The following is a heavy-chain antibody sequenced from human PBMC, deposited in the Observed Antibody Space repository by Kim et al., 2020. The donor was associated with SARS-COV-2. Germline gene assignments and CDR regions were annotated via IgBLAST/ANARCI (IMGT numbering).Heavy chain of an antibody. CDR1: GDSVSSNSAA. CDR3: ARGSPMGTGYYYYYGMDG. CDR2: TYYRSKWYN. Sequence: SQTLSLTCAISGDSVSSNSAAWNWIRQSPSRGLEWVGRTYYRSKWYNDYAVSVKSRITINPDTSKNQFSLQLNSVTPEDTAVYYCARGSPMGTGYYYYYGMDGWGHWTTVTVSS. D-gene: IGHD3-10*01. J-gene: IGHJ6*02. V-gene: IGHV6-1*01.